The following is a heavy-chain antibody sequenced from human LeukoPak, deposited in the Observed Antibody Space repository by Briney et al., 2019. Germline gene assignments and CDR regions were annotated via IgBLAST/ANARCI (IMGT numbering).Heavy chain of an antibody. CDR2: INPNSGGT. CDR3: ARDNSVGETAWWFDP. CDR1: GYTFTGYY. Sequence: GASVKVSCKASGYTFTGYYMHWVRQAPGQGLEWMGWINPNSGGTNYAQKFQGRVTMTRDTSISTDYMELTSLTPDDTAVYYCARDNSVGETAWWFDPWGQGTLVTVSS. J-gene: IGHJ5*02. V-gene: IGHV1-2*02. D-gene: IGHD1-26*01.